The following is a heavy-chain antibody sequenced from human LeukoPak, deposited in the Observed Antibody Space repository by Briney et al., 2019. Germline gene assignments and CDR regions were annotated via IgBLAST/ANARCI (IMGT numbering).Heavy chain of an antibody. V-gene: IGHV3-33*01. CDR1: GFTFSSYG. CDR2: IWFDGIKK. Sequence: GGSLRLSCAASGFTFSSYGMHWVRQAPGKGPEWVAAIWFDGIKKYYGDSVKGRFTISRDNSKNTLYLQMNSLRAEDTAVYYCARDLEDSSPFGAFDLWGQGTMVTVSS. D-gene: IGHD3-22*01. CDR3: ARDLEDSSPFGAFDL. J-gene: IGHJ3*01.